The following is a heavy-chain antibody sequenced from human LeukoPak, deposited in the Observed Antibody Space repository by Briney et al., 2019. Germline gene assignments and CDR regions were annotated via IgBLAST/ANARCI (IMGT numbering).Heavy chain of an antibody. J-gene: IGHJ4*02. V-gene: IGHV4-59*01. CDR2: IYYSGST. CDR1: GGSISSYY. CDR3: ARGVGYSSGWFPFDY. Sequence: ASETLSLTCTVSGGSISSYYWSWIRQPPGKGLEWIGYIYYSGSTNYNPSLKSRVTISVDTSKNQFSLKLSSVTAADTAVYYCARGVGYSSGWFPFDYWGQGTLVTVSS. D-gene: IGHD6-19*01.